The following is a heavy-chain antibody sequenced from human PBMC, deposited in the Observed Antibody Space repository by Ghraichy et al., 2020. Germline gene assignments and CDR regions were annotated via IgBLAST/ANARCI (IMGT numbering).Heavy chain of an antibody. CDR3: GSVGGFSYYSMDV. D-gene: IGHD3-10*01. V-gene: IGHV4-34*01. CDR2: ISHSGST. CDR1: GVSLTDYY. Sequence: SETLSLTCAVYGVSLTDYYWSWIRQPPGKGLEWIGEISHSGSTNYNPSLKSRVTISIDTSNNQFSLNLNSLSAADTAIYYCGSVGGFSYYSMDVWGQGTTVTVSS. J-gene: IGHJ6*02.